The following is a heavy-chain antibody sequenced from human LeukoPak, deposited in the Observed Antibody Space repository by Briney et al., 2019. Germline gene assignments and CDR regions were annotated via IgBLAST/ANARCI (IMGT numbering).Heavy chain of an antibody. Sequence: GESLKISCKGSGYSFTSYWIGWVRQMPGKGLEWIGIIYPGDSDTRYSPSFQGQVTISADKSISAAYLQWSSLKASDTAMYYCARHMSIAVAGSFDYWGQGTLVTVSS. CDR1: GYSFTSYW. J-gene: IGHJ4*02. V-gene: IGHV5-51*01. CDR2: IYPGDSDT. D-gene: IGHD6-19*01. CDR3: ARHMSIAVAGSFDY.